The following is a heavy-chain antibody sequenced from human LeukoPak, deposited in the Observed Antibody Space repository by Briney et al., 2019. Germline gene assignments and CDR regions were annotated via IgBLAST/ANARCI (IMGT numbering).Heavy chain of an antibody. CDR1: GGSISSSGYY. D-gene: IGHD3-3*01. V-gene: IGHV4-39*01. Sequence: SETLSLTCTVSGGSISSSGYYWGWIRQPPGKGLEWIGTIYYGGNTYYNPSLKSRLTISLDTSKNQFSLKLSSVTAADTAVYYCARLYYDFIGGFDAFDIWGQGTMVTVSS. J-gene: IGHJ3*02. CDR2: IYYGGNT. CDR3: ARLYYDFIGGFDAFDI.